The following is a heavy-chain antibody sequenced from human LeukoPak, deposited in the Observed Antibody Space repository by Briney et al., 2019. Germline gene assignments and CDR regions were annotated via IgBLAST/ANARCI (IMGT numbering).Heavy chain of an antibody. CDR1: GYSISSGYY. J-gene: IGHJ4*02. CDR3: VRDWAHCGGDCYPGY. D-gene: IGHD2-21*02. CDR2: IYHTGRT. Sequence: PSETLSLTCAVSGYSISSGYYWGWIRQPPGKGLEWIGSIYHTGRTYYNPSLKSRVTISIDTSKNQFSLKLSSVTAADTAVYYCVRDWAHCGGDCYPGYWGQGTLVTVSP. V-gene: IGHV4-38-2*02.